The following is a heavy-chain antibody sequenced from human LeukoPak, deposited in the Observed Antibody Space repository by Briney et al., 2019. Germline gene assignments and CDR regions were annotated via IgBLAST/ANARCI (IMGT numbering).Heavy chain of an antibody. V-gene: IGHV3-9*01. CDR1: GFTFDDYA. Sequence: GRSLRLSCAASGFTFDDYAMHWVRQAPGKGLEWVSGISWNSGSIGYADSVKGRFTISRDNAKNSLYLQMNSLRAEDTALYYCAKDTGYYYDSSNYWNWGQGTLVTVSS. CDR3: AKDTGYYYDSSNYWN. D-gene: IGHD3-22*01. CDR2: ISWNSGSI. J-gene: IGHJ4*02.